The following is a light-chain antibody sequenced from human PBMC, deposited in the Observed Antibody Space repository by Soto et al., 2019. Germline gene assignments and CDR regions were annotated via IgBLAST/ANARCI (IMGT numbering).Light chain of an antibody. Sequence: EIVLTQSPGILSLSPGERATLFCRASQSVTSSFLAWYQQKPGQAPRLLIYDASTRATGIPDKFSGSGSGTDFTLTISRLEPEDFAVYYCQYYGTSPQTFGQGTKVDIK. J-gene: IGKJ1*01. V-gene: IGKV3-20*01. CDR1: QSVTSSF. CDR2: DAS. CDR3: QYYGTSPQT.